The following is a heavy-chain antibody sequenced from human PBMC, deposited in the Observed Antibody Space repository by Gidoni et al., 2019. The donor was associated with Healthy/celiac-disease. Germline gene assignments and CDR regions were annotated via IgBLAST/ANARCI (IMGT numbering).Heavy chain of an antibody. D-gene: IGHD3-3*01. Sequence: QVQLVQSGAEVKKPGSSVKVSCKASGGTFSSYTISWVRQAPGQGLEWMGRIIPIRGIANYAQKFQGRVTITADKSTSTAYMELSSLRSEDTAVYYCARGYYDFWSGYYYYYGMDVWGQGTTVTVSS. CDR3: ARGYYDFWSGYYYYYGMDV. CDR1: GGTFSSYT. CDR2: IIPIRGIA. V-gene: IGHV1-69*02. J-gene: IGHJ6*02.